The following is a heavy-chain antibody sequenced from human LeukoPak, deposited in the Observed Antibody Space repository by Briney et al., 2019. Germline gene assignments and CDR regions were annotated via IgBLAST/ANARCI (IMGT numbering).Heavy chain of an antibody. V-gene: IGHV1-2*04. J-gene: IGHJ4*02. D-gene: IGHD2-2*01. CDR1: GYTFTGYY. CDR3: ARGAPSYCSSTSCLAYYFDY. Sequence: ASVKVSCKASGYTFTGYYMHWVRQAPGQGLEWMGWINRNSGGTNYAQKFQGWVTMTRDTSISTAYMELSRLRSDDTAVYYCARGAPSYCSSTSCLAYYFDYWGQGTLVTVSS. CDR2: INRNSGGT.